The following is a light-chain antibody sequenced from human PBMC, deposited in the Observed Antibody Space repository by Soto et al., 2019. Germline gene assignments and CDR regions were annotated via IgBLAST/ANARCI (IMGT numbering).Light chain of an antibody. J-gene: IGKJ4*01. Sequence: QSPLFLPVTPGEPAAISWMSSQSLLHSNGYNYLDWYLQKPGQSPQLLIYLGSNRASGVPDRFSGSGSGTEFTLTITSLQPEDFATYYCLQHNTYPLTVGGGTKVDIK. CDR2: LGS. CDR1: QSLLHSNGYNY. V-gene: IGKV2-28*01. CDR3: LQHNTYPLT.